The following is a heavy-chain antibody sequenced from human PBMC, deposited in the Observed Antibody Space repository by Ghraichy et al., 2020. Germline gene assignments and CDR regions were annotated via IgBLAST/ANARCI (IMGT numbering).Heavy chain of an antibody. V-gene: IGHV3-21*01. Sequence: GGSLRLSCAASGFTFSSYSMNWVRQAPGKGLEWVSSISSSSSYIYYADSVKGRFTISRDNAKNSLYLQMNSLRAEDTAVYYCARDFRPGHNYDILTGYYPWGQGTLVTVSS. CDR3: ARDFRPGHNYDILTGYYP. CDR2: ISSSSSYI. D-gene: IGHD3-9*01. J-gene: IGHJ5*02. CDR1: GFTFSSYS.